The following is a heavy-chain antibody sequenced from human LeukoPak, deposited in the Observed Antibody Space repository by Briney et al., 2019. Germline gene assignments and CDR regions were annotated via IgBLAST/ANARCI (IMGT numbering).Heavy chain of an antibody. CDR2: IYHSGST. V-gene: IGHV4-30-2*01. D-gene: IGHD5-18*01. J-gene: IGHJ4*02. CDR1: GGSISSGGYS. Sequence: TSETLSPTCAVSGGSISSGGYSWSWIRQPPGKGLEWIGYIYHSGSTYYNPSLKSRVTISVDRSKNQFSLKLSSVTAADTAVYYCARGGGYSYGYFDYWGQGTLVTVSS. CDR3: ARGGGYSYGYFDY.